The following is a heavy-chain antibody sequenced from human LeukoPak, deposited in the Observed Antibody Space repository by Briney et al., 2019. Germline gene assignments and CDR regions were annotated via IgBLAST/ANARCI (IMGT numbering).Heavy chain of an antibody. CDR1: SGSISTSNYY. CDR2: IFYSGST. D-gene: IGHD3-10*01. J-gene: IGHJ4*02. V-gene: IGHV4-39*07. Sequence: PSETLSLTCTVSSGSISTSNYYWGWVRQPPGKALEWIGNIFYSGSTYYSPSLKSRVTISVDTFKNQFSLKLRSVTAADTAVYYCAREGSGSYGFDYWGQGTLVTVSS. CDR3: AREGSGSYGFDY.